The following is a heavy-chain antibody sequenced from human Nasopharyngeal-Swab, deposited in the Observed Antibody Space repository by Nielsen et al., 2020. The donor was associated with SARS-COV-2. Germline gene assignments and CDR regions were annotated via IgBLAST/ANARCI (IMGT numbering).Heavy chain of an antibody. V-gene: IGHV4-59*01. CDR1: GGSFSSYY. CDR3: ARGRYEYYYDSSGYYSDCYYMDV. D-gene: IGHD3-22*01. J-gene: IGHJ6*03. CDR2: IYYSGST. Sequence: GSLRLSCAVYGGSFSSYYWSWIRQPPGKGLEWIGYIYYSGSTNYNPSLKSRVTISVDTSKNQFSLKLSSVTAADTAVYYCARGRYEYYYDSSGYYSDCYYMDVWGKGTTVTVSS.